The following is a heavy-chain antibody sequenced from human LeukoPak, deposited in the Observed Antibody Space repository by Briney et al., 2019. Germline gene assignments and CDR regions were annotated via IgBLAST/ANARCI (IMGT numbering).Heavy chain of an antibody. D-gene: IGHD3-22*01. CDR2: ISAYNGNT. CDR3: AREGVPYYYDSSGYYSPYYFDY. V-gene: IGHV1-18*01. J-gene: IGHJ4*02. CDR1: GYTFTSYG. Sequence: ASVKVSCKAPGYTFTSYGISWVRQAPGQGLEWMGWISAYNGNTNYAQKLQGRVTMTTDTSTSTAYMELRSLRSDDTAVYYCAREGVPYYYDSSGYYSPYYFDYWGQGTLVTVSS.